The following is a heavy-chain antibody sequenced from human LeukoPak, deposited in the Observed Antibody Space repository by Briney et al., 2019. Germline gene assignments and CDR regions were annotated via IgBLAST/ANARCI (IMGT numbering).Heavy chain of an antibody. V-gene: IGHV1-18*01. J-gene: IGHJ4*02. Sequence: ASVKVSCKASNYPFTRYGISWVRQAPGQGLEWMGWISAYNGNTNYAQKVQGRVTMTTETSTSTAYMELRSLRSDDTAVYYCARDRGILTGYYSFDYWGQGTLVTASS. CDR3: ARDRGILTGYYSFDY. D-gene: IGHD3-9*01. CDR1: NYPFTRYG. CDR2: ISAYNGNT.